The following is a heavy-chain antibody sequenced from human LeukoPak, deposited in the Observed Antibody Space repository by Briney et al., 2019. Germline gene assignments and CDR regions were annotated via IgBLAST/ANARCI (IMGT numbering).Heavy chain of an antibody. D-gene: IGHD6-13*01. V-gene: IGHV4-34*01. J-gene: IGHJ4*02. CDR1: GASFSGYY. CDR3: ARRSRGRIAASKFDY. CDR2: INHSGST. Sequence: SETLSLTCAVYGASFSGYYWSWIRQPPGKGLEWIGEINHSGSTNYNSSLKSRVTISVDTSKNQFSLKLSSVTPADTAVYYCARRSRGRIAASKFDYWGQGTLVTVSS.